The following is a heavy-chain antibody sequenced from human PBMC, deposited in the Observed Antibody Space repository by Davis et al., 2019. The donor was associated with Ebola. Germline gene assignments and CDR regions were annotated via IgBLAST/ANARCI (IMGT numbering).Heavy chain of an antibody. CDR2: IYYSGST. CDR3: ARAGYGSGSYYHYYYYGMDV. Sequence: PSETLSLTCTVSGGSISSGGYYWSWIRQHPGKGLEWIGYIYYSGSTYYNPSLKSRVTISVDTSKNQFSLKLSSVTAADTAVYYCARAGYGSGSYYHYYYYGMDVWGQGTTVTVSS. CDR1: GGSISSGGYY. J-gene: IGHJ6*02. V-gene: IGHV4-31*03. D-gene: IGHD3-10*01.